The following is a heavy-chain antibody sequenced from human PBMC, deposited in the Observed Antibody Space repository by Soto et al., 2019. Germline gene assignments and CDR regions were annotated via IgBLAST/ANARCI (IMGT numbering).Heavy chain of an antibody. CDR3: AKGYSSGWYGYYGMDV. V-gene: IGHV3-30*18. J-gene: IGHJ6*02. Sequence: QVQLVESGGGVVQPGRSLRLSCAASGFTFSSYGMHWVRQAPGKGLEWVAVISYDGSNKYYADSVKGRFTISRDNSKNTRYLQMNSLRAEDTAVYYCAKGYSSGWYGYYGMDVWGQGTTVTVSS. CDR1: GFTFSSYG. CDR2: ISYDGSNK. D-gene: IGHD6-19*01.